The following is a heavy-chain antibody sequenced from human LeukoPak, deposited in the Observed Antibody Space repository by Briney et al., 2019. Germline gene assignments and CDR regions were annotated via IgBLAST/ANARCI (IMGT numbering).Heavy chain of an antibody. J-gene: IGHJ6*03. CDR3: ARGIEQLVSYYYYYYMDV. V-gene: IGHV3-21*01. CDR2: ISGSSTYI. Sequence: GGSLRLSCAASGFTFSSYSMNWVRQAPGKGLEWVSSISGSSTYIYYTDSVKGRFTISRDNAKNSLYLQMNSLRAEDTAVYYCARGIEQLVSYYYYYYMDVWGKGTTVTISS. CDR1: GFTFSSYS. D-gene: IGHD6-13*01.